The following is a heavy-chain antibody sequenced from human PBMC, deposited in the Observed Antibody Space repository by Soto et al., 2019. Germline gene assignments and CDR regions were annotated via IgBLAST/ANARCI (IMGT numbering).Heavy chain of an antibody. CDR3: ARDFKAAAGKNYYYYGMDV. D-gene: IGHD6-13*01. Sequence: QVQLVQSGAEVKKPGSSVKVSCKASGGTFSSYAISWVRQAPGQGLEWMGGIIPIFGTANYAQKFQGRVTITADESRSTAYMELSSLRSEDTAVYYCARDFKAAAGKNYYYYGMDVWGQGTTVTVSS. J-gene: IGHJ6*02. CDR1: GGTFSSYA. CDR2: IIPIFGTA. V-gene: IGHV1-69*12.